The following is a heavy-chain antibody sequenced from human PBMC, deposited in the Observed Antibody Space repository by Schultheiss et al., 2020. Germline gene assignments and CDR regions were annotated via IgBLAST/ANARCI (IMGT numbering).Heavy chain of an antibody. CDR1: GGSISSYY. J-gene: IGHJ4*02. Sequence: SATLSLTCSVSGGSISSYYWNWIRQPPGKGLEWIGEIYHSGSTNYNPSLKSRVTISVDKSKNQFSLKLSSVTAADTAVYYCASSSSSLLGFDYWGQGTLVTGSS. CDR3: ASSSSSLLGFDY. V-gene: IGHV4-59*12. CDR2: IYHSGST. D-gene: IGHD6-6*01.